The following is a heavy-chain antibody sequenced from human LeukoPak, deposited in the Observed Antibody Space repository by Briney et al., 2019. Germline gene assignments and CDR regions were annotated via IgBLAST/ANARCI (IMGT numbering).Heavy chain of an antibody. CDR3: ARVSLSDGSGWYQLSPGDWFDP. CDR1: GFTFRNFW. V-gene: IGHV4-59*01. CDR2: IFYSGSN. Sequence: TGGSLRLSCAASGFTFRNFWMGWVRQAPGQGLEWGGYIFYSGSNNYSPSLKSRVTISVDTPKNQFSLKLSSVTAADTAVYYCARVSLSDGSGWYQLSPGDWFDPWGQGTLVTVSS. J-gene: IGHJ5*02. D-gene: IGHD6-19*01.